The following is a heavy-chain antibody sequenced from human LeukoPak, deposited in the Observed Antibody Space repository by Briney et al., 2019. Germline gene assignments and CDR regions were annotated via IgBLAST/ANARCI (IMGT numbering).Heavy chain of an antibody. J-gene: IGHJ4*02. CDR3: SRENGAFSPFGY. Sequence: PSETLSLTCGVSGGSITSTNCWSWVPPPPGQALEWLREVSLSGLTNYNPSLSSRVIMALDTSKNHLSLNLTSVTAADTAVYYCSRENGAFSPFGYWGQGTLVTVPS. CDR1: GGSITSTNC. CDR2: VSLSGLT. D-gene: IGHD2-8*01. V-gene: IGHV4-4*02.